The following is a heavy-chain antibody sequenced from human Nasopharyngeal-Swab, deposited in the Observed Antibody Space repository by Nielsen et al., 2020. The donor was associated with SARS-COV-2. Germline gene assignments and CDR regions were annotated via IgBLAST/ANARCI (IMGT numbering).Heavy chain of an antibody. CDR2: ISWDGGST. V-gene: IGHV3-43*01. D-gene: IGHD5-24*01. J-gene: IGHJ4*02. CDR1: GFTFDDYT. CDR3: ARVLDGYNGFDY. Sequence: GESLKISCAASGFTFDDYTMHWVRQAPGKGLEWVSLISWDGGSTYYADSVKGRFTISRDSSWNTLYLQMNSLTAEDTAVYYCARVLDGYNGFDYWGQGTLVTVSS.